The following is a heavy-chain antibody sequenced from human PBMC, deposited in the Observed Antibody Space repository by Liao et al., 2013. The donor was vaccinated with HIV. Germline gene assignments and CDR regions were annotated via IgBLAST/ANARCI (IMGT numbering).Heavy chain of an antibody. CDR1: GGSISSSSYY. V-gene: IGHV4-61*02. CDR2: IYTSGST. Sequence: QVQLQETGPGLVKPSETLSLTCTVSGGSISSSSYYWGWIRQSPGKGLEWVGRIYTSGSTNYNPSLKSRVTISVDTSKNQFSLKLSSVTAADTAVYYCARDRGYCSGGSCYSWFDPWGQGTLVTVSS. J-gene: IGHJ5*02. CDR3: ARDRGYCSGGSCYSWFDP. D-gene: IGHD2-15*01.